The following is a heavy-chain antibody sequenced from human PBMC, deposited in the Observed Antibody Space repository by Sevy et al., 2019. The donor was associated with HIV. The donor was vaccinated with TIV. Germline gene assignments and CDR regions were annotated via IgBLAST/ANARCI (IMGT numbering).Heavy chain of an antibody. CDR3: VRDDRDGYFDY. CDR2: INPESGGP. V-gene: IGHV1-2*02. J-gene: IGHJ4*02. CDR1: GYTFTGYY. Sequence: ASVKVSCKASGYTFTGYYMHWVRQAPGQWLEWMGWINPESGGPNYAPKFQGRVTLTRDTSISTAYMELSRLKSDDTAVYYCVRDDRDGYFDYWGQGTLVTVSS.